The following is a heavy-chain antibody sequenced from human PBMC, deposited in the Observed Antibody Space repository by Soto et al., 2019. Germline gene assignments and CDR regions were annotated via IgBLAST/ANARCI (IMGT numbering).Heavy chain of an antibody. J-gene: IGHJ4*02. CDR2: VYYRGRS. D-gene: IGHD2-8*01. Sequence: SETLSLTCTVSGGSVSNSNYYWGWIRQSPGKGLEWIGSVYYRGRSYSKSSVKSRVTISVDTSKNQFSLNLNYVTASDTAVYFCVGQRTSVLTQAYFDYWGPGALVTVSS. CDR3: VGQRTSVLTQAYFDY. CDR1: GGSVSNSNYY. V-gene: IGHV4-39*01.